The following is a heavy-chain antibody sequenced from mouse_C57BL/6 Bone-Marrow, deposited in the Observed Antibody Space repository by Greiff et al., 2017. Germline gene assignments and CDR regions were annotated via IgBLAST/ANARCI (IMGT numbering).Heavy chain of an antibody. J-gene: IGHJ4*01. CDR1: GYAFTNYL. CDR3: AKNRVYAMDY. V-gene: IGHV1-54*01. CDR2: INPGSGGT. Sequence: QVQLQQSGAELVRPGTSVKVSCKASGYAFTNYLIEWVKQRPGQGLEWIGVINPGSGGTNYNEKFKGKATLTADKSSSTAYMQLSSLTSEDSAVYFCAKNRVYAMDYWGQGTSVTVSS.